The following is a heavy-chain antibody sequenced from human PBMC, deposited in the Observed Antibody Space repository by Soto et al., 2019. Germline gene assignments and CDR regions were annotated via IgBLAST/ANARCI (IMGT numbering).Heavy chain of an antibody. CDR2: ISAYNGNT. CDR1: GYTFTSYG. D-gene: IGHD3-3*01. CDR3: ARGKVAPEITILGVVIRPDAFDI. Sequence: ASVKVSCKASGYTFTSYGISWVRQAPGQGLEWMGWISAYNGNTNYAQKLQGRVTMTTDTSTSTAYMELRSLRSDDTAVYYCARGKVAPEITILGVVIRPDAFDIWGQGTMVTVSS. J-gene: IGHJ3*02. V-gene: IGHV1-18*01.